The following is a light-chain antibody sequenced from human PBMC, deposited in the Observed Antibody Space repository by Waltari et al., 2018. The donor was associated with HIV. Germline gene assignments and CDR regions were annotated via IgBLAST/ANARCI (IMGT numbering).Light chain of an antibody. V-gene: IGLV3-21*01. CDR2: DNV. CDR1: NIGNKG. Sequence: GEMARLTCGGNNIGNKGVHWYQLKSGQAPLLVIFDNVDRPSRITERFSGSISGFTATLAISRVEPGDEAVYYCQVWDRPSDQWVFGGGTTLIV. CDR3: QVWDRPSDQWV. J-gene: IGLJ3*02.